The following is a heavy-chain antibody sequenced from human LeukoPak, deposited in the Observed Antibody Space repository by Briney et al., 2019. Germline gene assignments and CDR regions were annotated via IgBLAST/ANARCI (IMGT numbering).Heavy chain of an antibody. J-gene: IGHJ4*02. D-gene: IGHD3-3*01. CDR1: GFTFSSYG. V-gene: IGHV3-30*02. Sequence: PGGSLRLSCAASGFTFSSYGMHWVRQAPGKGLEWVAFIRYDGSNKYYADSVKGRFTISRDNSKNTLYLQMNSLRAEDTAVYYCAKDHTILGVAKPPFDYWGQGTLVTVSS. CDR2: IRYDGSNK. CDR3: AKDHTILGVAKPPFDY.